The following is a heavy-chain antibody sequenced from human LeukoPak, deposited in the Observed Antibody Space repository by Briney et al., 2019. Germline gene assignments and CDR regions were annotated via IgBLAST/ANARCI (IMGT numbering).Heavy chain of an antibody. V-gene: IGHV4-39*01. Sequence: PSETLSLTCTVSGGSISSSSYYWGWIRQPPGKGLEWIGSIYYSGSTYYNPSLKSRVTISVDTSKNQFSLKLSSVTAADTAVYYCARPKYSARRSFWAFDIWGQGTMVTVSS. CDR1: GGSISSSSYY. CDR2: IYYSGST. D-gene: IGHD6-6*01. CDR3: ARPKYSARRSFWAFDI. J-gene: IGHJ3*02.